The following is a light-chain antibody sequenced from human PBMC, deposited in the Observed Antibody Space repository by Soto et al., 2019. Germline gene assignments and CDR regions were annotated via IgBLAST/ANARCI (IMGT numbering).Light chain of an antibody. Sequence: QSVLTQPPSVSAAPGQKVTISCSGSGSNIGSNYVSWYQQLPGTAPKLLIYDNHKRPSGIPDRFSGSKSGTSATLGITGLQTGDEADYYCGTWDSRLSAVVFGGGTKVTVL. CDR1: GSNIGSNY. CDR3: GTWDSRLSAVV. CDR2: DNH. J-gene: IGLJ2*01. V-gene: IGLV1-51*01.